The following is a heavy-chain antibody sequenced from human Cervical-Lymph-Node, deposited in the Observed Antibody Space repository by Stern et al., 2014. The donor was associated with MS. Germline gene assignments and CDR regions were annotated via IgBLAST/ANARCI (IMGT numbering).Heavy chain of an antibody. CDR3: ATFVGADYWSGYYDDY. D-gene: IGHD3-3*01. CDR2: IFYTGDT. J-gene: IGHJ4*02. V-gene: IGHV4-39*02. CDR1: GDSFSSTSHF. Sequence: VQLEESGPGLLKSSETLSLTCTVSGDSFSSTSHFWGWIRQPPGKGLEWIGTIFYTGDTYYTPSLKSRVTISVDTSKNPFPRRLISVTAADTAVYYCATFVGADYWSGYYDDYWGQGTLVTVSS.